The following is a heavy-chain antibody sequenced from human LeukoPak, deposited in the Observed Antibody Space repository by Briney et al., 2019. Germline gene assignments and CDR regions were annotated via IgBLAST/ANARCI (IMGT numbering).Heavy chain of an antibody. CDR3: ANPAYKSSTSNKGY. CDR1: GFTFSDYY. V-gene: IGHV3-11*04. Sequence: GGSLRLSCAASGFTFSDYYMSWIRQAPGKGLEWVSYISSSSSIIYYADSVKGRFTISRDNAKNSLYLQMNSLRAEDTAIYYGANPAYKSSTSNKGYWGQGTLLTVS. D-gene: IGHD2/OR15-2a*01. J-gene: IGHJ4*02. CDR2: ISSSSSII.